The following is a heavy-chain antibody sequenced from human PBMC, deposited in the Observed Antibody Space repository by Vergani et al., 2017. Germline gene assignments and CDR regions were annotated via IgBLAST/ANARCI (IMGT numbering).Heavy chain of an antibody. CDR3: ARDESIFDC. D-gene: IGHD2-21*01. Sequence: QVQLQESGPGLVKPSETLSLTCTVSGYSISSGYYWGWIRQPPGKGLEWIGSIYHSGSTYYNPSLKSRVTISVDTSKNQFSLKLSSVTAADTAVYYCARDESIFDCWGQGTLVTVSS. CDR1: GYSISSGYY. V-gene: IGHV4-38-2*02. J-gene: IGHJ4*02. CDR2: IYHSGST.